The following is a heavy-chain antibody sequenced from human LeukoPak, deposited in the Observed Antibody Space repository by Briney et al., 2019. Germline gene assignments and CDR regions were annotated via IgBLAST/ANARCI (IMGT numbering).Heavy chain of an antibody. CDR1: GFTFSSYW. D-gene: IGHD1-26*01. CDR3: ARARVGAVAFDI. Sequence: GGSLRLSCAASGFTFSSYWMHWVRHAPGKGLVWVSRINSDGSSTDYADSVKGRFTISRDNAKNTLYLQINSLRAEDTAVYYCARARVGAVAFDIWGQGTMVTVSS. J-gene: IGHJ3*02. V-gene: IGHV3-74*01. CDR2: INSDGSST.